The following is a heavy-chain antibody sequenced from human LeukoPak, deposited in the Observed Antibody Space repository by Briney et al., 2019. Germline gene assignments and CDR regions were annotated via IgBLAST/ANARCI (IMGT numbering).Heavy chain of an antibody. CDR2: ISGSGGST. J-gene: IGHJ3*02. Sequence: GGSLRLSCAASGFTFSSYAMSWVRQAPGKGLEWVSAISGSGGSTYYADSVKGRFTISRDNSKNTLYLQMNSLRAEDTAVYYCAKDRIMGSGSYFISAFDIWGQGTMVTVSS. D-gene: IGHD3-10*01. CDR1: GFTFSSYA. V-gene: IGHV3-23*01. CDR3: AKDRIMGSGSYFISAFDI.